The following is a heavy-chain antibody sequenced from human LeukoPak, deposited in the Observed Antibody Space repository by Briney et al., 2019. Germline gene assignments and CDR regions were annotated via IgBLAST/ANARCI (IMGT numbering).Heavy chain of an antibody. D-gene: IGHD3-3*01. V-gene: IGHV4-61*02. CDR2: ISSSGST. CDR1: GDSISSGDYY. CDR3: ARDRSGSYFDY. J-gene: IGHJ4*02. Sequence: SETLSLTCTVSGDSISSGDYYWSWIRQPAGKGLEWIGRISSSGSTNYNPSLKSRVTISVDTSKNQFSLQLSSVTAADTAVYYCARDRSGSYFDYWGQGTLVTVSS.